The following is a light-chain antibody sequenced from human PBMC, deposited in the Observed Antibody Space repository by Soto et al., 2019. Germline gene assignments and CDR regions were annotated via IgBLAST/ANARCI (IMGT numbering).Light chain of an antibody. CDR1: SSDVGGYNY. V-gene: IGLV2-11*01. Sequence: QAVLTQPRSVSGSPGQSVTISCTGTSSDVGGYNYVSWYQQLPGKAPKLMIYDVTKRPSGVPDRFSGSKSGNTASLTISGLQAEEEADYYCCSYAGSYTLVFGGGTKLTVL. J-gene: IGLJ2*01. CDR3: CSYAGSYTLV. CDR2: DVT.